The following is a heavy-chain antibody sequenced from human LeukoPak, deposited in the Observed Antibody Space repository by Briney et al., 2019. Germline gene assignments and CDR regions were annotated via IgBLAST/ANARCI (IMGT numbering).Heavy chain of an antibody. D-gene: IGHD6-13*01. CDR1: GGSISSYY. J-gene: IGHJ4*02. Sequence: SETLSLTCTVSGGSISSYYWSWIRQPPGKGLEWIGYIYYSGSTNYNPSLKSRVTISVDTSKNQFCLKLSSVTDADTAVYYCARLYSSSLGRVFDYWGQGTLVTVSS. V-gene: IGHV4-59*08. CDR3: ARLYSSSLGRVFDY. CDR2: IYYSGST.